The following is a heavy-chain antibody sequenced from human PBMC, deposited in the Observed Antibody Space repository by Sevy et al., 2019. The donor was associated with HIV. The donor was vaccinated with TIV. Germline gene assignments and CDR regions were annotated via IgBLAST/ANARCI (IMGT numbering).Heavy chain of an antibody. CDR1: GFTVSSNY. CDR3: ARDLGDYYGSSDY. D-gene: IGHD3-10*01. Sequence: GGSLRLSCAASGFTVSSNYMSWVRQAPGKGLEWVSVIYSGGSTYYADSVKGRFTISRDNSKNTLYLQMNSLRAEDTGVYYCARDLGDYYGSSDYWGQGTLVTVSS. CDR2: IYSGGST. J-gene: IGHJ4*02. V-gene: IGHV3-53*01.